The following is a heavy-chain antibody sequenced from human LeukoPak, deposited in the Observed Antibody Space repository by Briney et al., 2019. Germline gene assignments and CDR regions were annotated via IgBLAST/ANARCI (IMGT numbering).Heavy chain of an antibody. V-gene: IGHV1-18*01. Sequence: GASVKVSCKASGYTFTSYGISWVRQAPGQGLEWLGWISGYNGNTNYVQKLQGRVTMTTDTSTNTAYVELRSLRSDDTAVYYCAREYCSSTGCFFKRYFDYWGQGTLVTVSS. J-gene: IGHJ4*02. CDR3: AREYCSSTGCFFKRYFDY. CDR2: ISGYNGNT. D-gene: IGHD2-2*01. CDR1: GYTFTSYG.